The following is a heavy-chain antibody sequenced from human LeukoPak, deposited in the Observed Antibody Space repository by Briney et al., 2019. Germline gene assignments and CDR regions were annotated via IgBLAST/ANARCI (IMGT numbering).Heavy chain of an antibody. V-gene: IGHV1-69*06. J-gene: IGHJ4*02. Sequence: ASVKVSCKASGGTFSSYAISWVRQAPGQGLEWMGGISPIFGTANYAQKFQGRVTITADKSTSTAYMELSSLRSEDTAVFYCASMVRGVIVPHFEDWGQGTLVIVFS. D-gene: IGHD3-10*01. CDR1: GGTFSSYA. CDR2: ISPIFGTA. CDR3: ASMVRGVIVPHFED.